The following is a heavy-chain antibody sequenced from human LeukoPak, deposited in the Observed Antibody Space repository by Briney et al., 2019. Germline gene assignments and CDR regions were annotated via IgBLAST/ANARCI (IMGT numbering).Heavy chain of an antibody. V-gene: IGHV5-51*01. CDR3: ATRGDYGDYDGNFDY. J-gene: IGHJ4*02. CDR1: GYSFTSYW. D-gene: IGHD4-17*01. Sequence: GESLKISCKGSGYSFTSYWIGWVRQMPGKGLEWVGIIYPGDSDTRYSPSFQGQVTISADKSISTAYLQWSSLKASDTAMYYCATRGDYGDYDGNFDYWGQGTLLTVSS. CDR2: IYPGDSDT.